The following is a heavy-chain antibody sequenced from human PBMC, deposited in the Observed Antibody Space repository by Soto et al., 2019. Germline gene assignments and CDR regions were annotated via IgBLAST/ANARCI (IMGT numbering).Heavy chain of an antibody. V-gene: IGHV3-30*18. D-gene: IGHD6-13*01. CDR3: AKDLEGQQLALYYYYYGMDV. CDR1: GFTFSSYG. CDR2: ISYDGSNK. J-gene: IGHJ6*02. Sequence: GGSLRLSCAASGFTFSSYGMHCVRQAPGKGLEWVAVISYDGSNKYYADSVKGRFTISRDNSKNTLYLQMNSLRAEDTAVYYCAKDLEGQQLALYYYYYGMDVWGQGTTVTVSS.